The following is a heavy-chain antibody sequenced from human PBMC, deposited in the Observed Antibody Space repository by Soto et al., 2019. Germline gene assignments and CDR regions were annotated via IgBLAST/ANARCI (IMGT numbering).Heavy chain of an antibody. CDR1: GGSISSSSYY. CDR2: IYYSGST. Sequence: QLQLQESCPGLVKPSETLSLTCTVSGGSISSSSYYWGWIRQPPGKGLEWIGSIYYSGSTYYNPSLKSRVTISVDTSKNQFSLKLSSVTAADTAVYYCARRVLLDYGDYVVAEYFQHWGQGTLVTVSS. D-gene: IGHD4-17*01. J-gene: IGHJ1*01. V-gene: IGHV4-39*01. CDR3: ARRVLLDYGDYVVAEYFQH.